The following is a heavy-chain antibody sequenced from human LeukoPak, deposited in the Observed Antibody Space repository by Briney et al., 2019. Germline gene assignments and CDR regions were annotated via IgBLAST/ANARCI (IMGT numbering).Heavy chain of an antibody. D-gene: IGHD3-10*01. Sequence: SETLSLTCTVSGGSISSSSYYWGWIRQPPGKGLEWIGSIYYSGSTYYNPSLKSRVTISVDTSKNQFSLKLSSVTAADTAVYYCARRSYYYGSGLYYFDYWGQGTLVTVSS. CDR2: IYYSGST. CDR3: ARRSYYYGSGLYYFDY. J-gene: IGHJ4*02. V-gene: IGHV4-39*01. CDR1: GGSISSSSYY.